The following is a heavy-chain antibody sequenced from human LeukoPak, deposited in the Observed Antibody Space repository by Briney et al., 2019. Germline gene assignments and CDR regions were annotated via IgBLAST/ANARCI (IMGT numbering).Heavy chain of an antibody. Sequence: GGSLRLSCAASGFTFSTYWMTWVRQAPGKGLEWVANIKQDGSQKYYVDSVKGRFTISRDNAKNSLYLQMNSLRTEDTAVYYCARGDPPGTYWGQGTLVTVSS. J-gene: IGHJ4*02. CDR1: GFTFSTYW. V-gene: IGHV3-7*01. CDR2: IKQDGSQK. CDR3: ARGDPPGTY. D-gene: IGHD1-1*01.